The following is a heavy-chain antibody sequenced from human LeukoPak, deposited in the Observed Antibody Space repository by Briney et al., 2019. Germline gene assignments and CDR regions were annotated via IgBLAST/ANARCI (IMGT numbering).Heavy chain of an antibody. V-gene: IGHV3-74*01. J-gene: IGHJ3*02. CDR3: ARVDGGTYGNDAFDI. Sequence: GWSLILSCAASGFTFSNYWIHWVRQAPGKGLVCVSRINSDGSSTSYAESVKGRFTISRDNAKNTLYLQMNSLRAEDTAVYYCARVDGGTYGNDAFDIWGQGTMVTVSS. D-gene: IGHD1-26*01. CDR1: GFTFSNYW. CDR2: INSDGSST.